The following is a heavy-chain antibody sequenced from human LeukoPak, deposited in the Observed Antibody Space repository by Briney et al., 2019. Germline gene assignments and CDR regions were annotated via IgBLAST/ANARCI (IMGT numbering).Heavy chain of an antibody. V-gene: IGHV1-46*01. CDR2: IYPRDGST. J-gene: IGHJ4*02. Sequence: ASVTVSFKGSGYSFTSNYIHWVRQAPGQGLEWMGMIYPRDGSTSYAQRFQDRVTVTRDTSTSTVHMELSGLRSEDTAVYYCARDQEGFDYWGQGTLVTVSS. CDR3: ARDQEGFDY. CDR1: GYSFTSNY.